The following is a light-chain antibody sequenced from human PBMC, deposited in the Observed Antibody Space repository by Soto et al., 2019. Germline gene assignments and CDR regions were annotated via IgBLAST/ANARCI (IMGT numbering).Light chain of an antibody. CDR3: CSYAGNNTLV. Sequence: QSALTQPASVSGSRGQSMTISCTGTSSNVGRYNFVSWYRQYPGKAPELIIYEVSQRPSTFFNRFSGSKSGNTASLTVSGLRSDDDADYYCCSYAGNNTLVFGGGTKVTVL. CDR2: EVS. J-gene: IGLJ3*02. V-gene: IGLV2-23*02. CDR1: SSNVGRYNF.